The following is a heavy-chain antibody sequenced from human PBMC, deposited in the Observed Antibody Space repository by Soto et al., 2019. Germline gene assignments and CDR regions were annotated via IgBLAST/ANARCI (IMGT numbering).Heavy chain of an antibody. V-gene: IGHV3-7*01. D-gene: IGHD3-22*01. Sequence: EVQLVESGGGLVQPGGSLRLSCAASGFTFSSYWMSWVRQAPGKGLEWVANIKQDGSEKYYVDSVKGRFTISRDNAKNSLYLQMNSLRAEDTGVYYCARVSRYYDSSGLYYFDYWGQGTLVTVSS. CDR3: ARVSRYYDSSGLYYFDY. CDR1: GFTFSSYW. CDR2: IKQDGSEK. J-gene: IGHJ4*02.